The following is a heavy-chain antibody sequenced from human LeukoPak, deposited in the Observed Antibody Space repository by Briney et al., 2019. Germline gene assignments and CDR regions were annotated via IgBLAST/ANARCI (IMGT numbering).Heavy chain of an antibody. D-gene: IGHD3-22*01. V-gene: IGHV3-23*01. Sequence: GGSLRLSCAASGFTFNNYAMSWVRQSPGKGLGWVSTIGGSGTTTYYADSVRGRFTISRDNSKTTLYLQLNNLRAEDTALYYCSNDLRNYYDSSVLSWGQGTLVTVSS. CDR3: SNDLRNYYDSSVLS. CDR2: IGGSGTTT. CDR1: GFTFNNYA. J-gene: IGHJ5*02.